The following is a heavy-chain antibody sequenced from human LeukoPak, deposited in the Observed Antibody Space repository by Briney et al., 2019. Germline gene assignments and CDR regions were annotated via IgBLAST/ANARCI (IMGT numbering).Heavy chain of an antibody. Sequence: PSETLSLTCTVSGDSISNYYWSWIRQPPGKGLVWIGYIYYSGNTDYNPSLKSRVTISVDTSKNLYSLRLNSVTASDTAVYYCARYRNEALFAFDIWGQGTMVTVSS. CDR2: IYYSGNT. CDR1: GDSISNYY. D-gene: IGHD1-14*01. CDR3: ARYRNEALFAFDI. V-gene: IGHV4-59*01. J-gene: IGHJ3*02.